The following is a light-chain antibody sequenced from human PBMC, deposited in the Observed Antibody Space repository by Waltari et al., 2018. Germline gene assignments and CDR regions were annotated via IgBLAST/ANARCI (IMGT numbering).Light chain of an antibody. V-gene: IGLV2-14*01. CDR1: SSDVGGYNY. CDR3: SSYTSSSPWV. CDR2: EVS. J-gene: IGLJ3*02. Sequence: QSALTQPASVSGSPGQSITISCTGTSSDVGGYNYVSWYQQHPGTAPKLMIYEVSNRPSGVSHRFSGSKSGNTASLTISGLQAEDEADYYCSSYTSSSPWVFGGGTKLTVL.